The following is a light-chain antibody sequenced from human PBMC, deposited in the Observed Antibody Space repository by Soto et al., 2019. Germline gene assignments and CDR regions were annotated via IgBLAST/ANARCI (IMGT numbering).Light chain of an antibody. J-gene: IGKJ5*01. CDR1: QSISSW. Sequence: IQLTQSPSSLSASVGDRVTITFRASQSISSWLAWYQQKPGKAPKLLIYKASSLESGVPSRFSGSGSGTDFTLTISSLQPEDFATYYCQQSYNAPITFGQGTRLEIK. CDR2: KAS. V-gene: IGKV1-5*03. CDR3: QQSYNAPIT.